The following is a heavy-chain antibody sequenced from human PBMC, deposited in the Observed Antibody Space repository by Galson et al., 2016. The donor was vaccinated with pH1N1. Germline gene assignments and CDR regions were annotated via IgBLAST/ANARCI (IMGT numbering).Heavy chain of an antibody. CDR2: INNLGGST. CDR1: GFTFRTYA. Sequence: CAASGFTFRTYAMHWVRQAPGEGLEYVSGINNLGGSTYYANSVKGRFTISRDNAKNTLYLQMGSLRPEDMAVYYCAREDYYDSSGFGYWGQGTLVTVSS. D-gene: IGHD3-22*01. CDR3: AREDYYDSSGFGY. V-gene: IGHV3-64*01. J-gene: IGHJ4*02.